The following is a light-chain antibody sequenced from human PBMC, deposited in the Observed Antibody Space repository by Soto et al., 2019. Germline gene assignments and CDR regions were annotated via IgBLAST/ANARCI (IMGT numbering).Light chain of an antibody. J-gene: IGLJ1*01. CDR2: GNN. CDR1: NSNIGAGFA. CDR3: HSYESRLHCYV. Sequence: QSALTQPPSVSVAPGQRVTISCTGSNSNIGAGFAVHWYQQLPGTAPKLLIRGNNNRPSGFPDRFAGYKSDTSTSLAITGLHADDEGDYYCHSYESRLHCYVFGTGTKITVL. V-gene: IGLV1-40*01.